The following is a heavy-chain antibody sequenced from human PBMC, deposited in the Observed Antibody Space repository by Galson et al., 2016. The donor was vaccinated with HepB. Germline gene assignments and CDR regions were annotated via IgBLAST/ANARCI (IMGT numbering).Heavy chain of an antibody. Sequence: SVKVSCKVSGSTLSKSSTHWVRQAPGKGLEWMGGFDPEDGATIYAQKFRGRVTMTEDTATDTAYMELNSLRSEDTAVYFCATRSSCRGAGCYIRGLDYWGQGTLVTVSS. D-gene: IGHD2-2*02. CDR3: ATRSSCRGAGCYIRGLDY. J-gene: IGHJ4*02. CDR1: GSTLSKSS. CDR2: FDPEDGAT. V-gene: IGHV1-24*01.